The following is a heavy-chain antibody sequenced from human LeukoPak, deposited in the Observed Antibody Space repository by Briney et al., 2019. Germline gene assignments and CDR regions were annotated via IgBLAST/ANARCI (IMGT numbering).Heavy chain of an antibody. J-gene: IGHJ4*02. D-gene: IGHD3-22*01. CDR2: ISHDGSNA. Sequence: PGGSLRLSCEASGFTFRTCGMHWVRQAPGKGLQWLAFISHDGSNALYADSVKGRFTISRDTSKNTLFLQMNSLRAEDTAVYYCAKVLKYYYDSSGDHYIDYWGQGTLVTVSS. CDR3: AKVLKYYYDSSGDHYIDY. CDR1: GFTFRTCG. V-gene: IGHV3-30*18.